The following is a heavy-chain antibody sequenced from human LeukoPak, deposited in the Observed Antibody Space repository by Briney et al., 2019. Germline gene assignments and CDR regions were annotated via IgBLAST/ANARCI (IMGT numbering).Heavy chain of an antibody. CDR2: IWYDGTNK. CDR3: ARDWGTYSNHLVSH. J-gene: IGHJ4*02. Sequence: GGSLRLSCAASGFTFSSYAMHGVRQAPGKGLEWVAVIWYDGTNKYYADSVKGRFTISRDNSKNTLYLQMNSLRAEDTAVYYCARDWGTYSNHLVSHWGQGTLVTVPS. D-gene: IGHD4-11*01. CDR1: GFTFSSYA. V-gene: IGHV3-33*01.